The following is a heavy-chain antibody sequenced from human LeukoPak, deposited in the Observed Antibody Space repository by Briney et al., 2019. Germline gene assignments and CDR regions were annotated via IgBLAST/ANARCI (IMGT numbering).Heavy chain of an antibody. D-gene: IGHD6-13*01. J-gene: IGHJ4*02. CDR1: GFTFSSYA. CDR2: ISGSGGST. Sequence: GGSLRLSCAASGFTFSSYAMSWVRQAPGKGLEWGSAISGSGGSTYYADSVKGRFTISRDNSKTTLYLPMNSLRAEETAVYYCAKETDNSWYGYFDYWGQGTLVTVSS. CDR3: AKETDNSWYGYFDY. V-gene: IGHV3-23*01.